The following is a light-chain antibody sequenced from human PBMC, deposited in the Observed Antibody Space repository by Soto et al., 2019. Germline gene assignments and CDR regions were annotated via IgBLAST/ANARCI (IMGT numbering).Light chain of an antibody. CDR2: KAS. CDR3: QQYNSYWT. V-gene: IGKV1-5*03. CDR1: QSISSW. J-gene: IGKJ1*01. Sequence: DIQMTQSPSTLSASVGDRVTITCRASQSISSWLAWYQQKPGKAPNLLIYKASSLESGVPSRFSGSGSGTEFTLTINSLQPDDFATYYCQQYNSYWTF.